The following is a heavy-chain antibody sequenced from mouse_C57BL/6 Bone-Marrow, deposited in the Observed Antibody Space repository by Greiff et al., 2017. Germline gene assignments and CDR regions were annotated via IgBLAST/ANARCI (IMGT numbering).Heavy chain of an antibody. V-gene: IGHV3-8*01. CDR1: GYSITSDY. Sequence: EVKLMESGPGLAKPSQTLSLTCSVSGYSITSDYWNWIRKFPGNKLEYIGYISYSGSTYYNPSPKSRISIIRDTSKNQYYLQLNSVTTEDTTTYYCARYYYGSSYVWYFDVWGTGTTVTVSS. CDR2: ISYSGST. CDR3: ARYYYGSSYVWYFDV. J-gene: IGHJ1*03. D-gene: IGHD1-1*01.